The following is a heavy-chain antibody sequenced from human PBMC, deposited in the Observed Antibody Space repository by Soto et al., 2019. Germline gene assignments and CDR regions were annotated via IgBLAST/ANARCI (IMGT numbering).Heavy chain of an antibody. CDR1: GYTFTGYY. J-gene: IGHJ6*02. D-gene: IGHD6-19*01. V-gene: IGHV1-2*02. CDR3: ASEIAVAGTPYYYGMVV. CDR2: INPNSGGT. Sequence: QVQLVQSGAEVKKPGASVKVSCKASGYTFTGYYMHWVRQAPGQGLEWMGWINPNSGGTNYAQKFRGRVTMTRDTSISTAYMELSRLRSNDTAVYYCASEIAVAGTPYYYGMVVWGQGTTVTVSS.